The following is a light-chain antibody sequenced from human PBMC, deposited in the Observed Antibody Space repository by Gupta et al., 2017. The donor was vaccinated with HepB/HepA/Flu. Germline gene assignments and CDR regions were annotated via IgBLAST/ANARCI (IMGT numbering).Light chain of an antibody. J-gene: IGLJ2*01. CDR2: NDD. CDR3: SVWNNSPYGPV. Sequence: QSILTQPPSTSGTPGQRVTISCSGSSSNIGENTVSWYQQFPGTAPSLLIYNDDQRPSGVPDRFSGSRSGTSASLAISGLRSEDEAEYYCSVWNNSPYGPVFGEGTKVTVL. V-gene: IGLV1-44*01. CDR1: SSNIGENT.